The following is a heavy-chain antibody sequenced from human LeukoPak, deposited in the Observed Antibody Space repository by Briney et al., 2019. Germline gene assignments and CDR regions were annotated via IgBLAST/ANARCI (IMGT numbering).Heavy chain of an antibody. CDR1: GFTFSSYW. J-gene: IGHJ4*02. CDR2: INSDGSTT. Sequence: GGSLRLSCAASGFTFSSYWMHWVRQAPGKGLVWVSRINSDGSTTSYADSEMGRFTISRDNAKNTLYLQMNSLRAEDTAVYYCARVIYSGWEGELSDWGQGTLVTVSS. CDR3: ARVIYSGWEGELSD. D-gene: IGHD6-19*01. V-gene: IGHV3-74*01.